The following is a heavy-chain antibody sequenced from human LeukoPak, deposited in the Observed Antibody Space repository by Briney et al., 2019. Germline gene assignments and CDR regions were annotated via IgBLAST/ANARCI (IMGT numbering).Heavy chain of an antibody. D-gene: IGHD6-13*01. V-gene: IGHV4-39*01. J-gene: IGHJ5*02. CDR3: ARTSKSITAADWFDP. Sequence: PSETLSLTCTVSGGSISSRSYYWGWIRQPPGKGLEWIGSIYYSGSTYYNPSLKSRVTISVDTSKNQFSLKLISVTAADTAVYYCARTSKSITAADWFDPWGQGTLVPVSS. CDR1: GGSISSRSYY. CDR2: IYYSGST.